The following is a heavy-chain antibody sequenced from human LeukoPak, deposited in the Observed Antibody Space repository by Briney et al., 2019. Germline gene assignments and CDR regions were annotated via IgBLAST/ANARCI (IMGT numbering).Heavy chain of an antibody. CDR1: GYPFSAHF. CDR3: VRGTPTPGMDY. Sequence: GASVRVSCKASGYPFSAHFLNWVRQAPGQGLEWMGNIDTTTGNPRYAQDFTGRFVFSLDTSVSTAYLQITSLKAVDTAAYYCVRGTPTPGMDYWGQGTQVTVSS. D-gene: IGHD3-10*01. V-gene: IGHV7-4-1*02. J-gene: IGHJ4*02. CDR2: IDTTTGNP.